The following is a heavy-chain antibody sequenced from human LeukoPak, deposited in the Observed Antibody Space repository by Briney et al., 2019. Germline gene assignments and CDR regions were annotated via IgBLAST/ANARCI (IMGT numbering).Heavy chain of an antibody. CDR1: GSTFSSYG. J-gene: IGHJ4*02. V-gene: IGHV3-30*18. D-gene: IGHD3-22*01. CDR3: AKDTYYYDSSGYYTFDY. CDR2: ISYDGSNT. Sequence: GRSLRLSCAASGSTFSSYGMHWVRQVPGKGLEWVAAISYDGSNTYYTDSVKGRFTISRDNSKNTLYLQMNSLRAEDTAVYYCAKDTYYYDSSGYYTFDYWGQGTLVTVSS.